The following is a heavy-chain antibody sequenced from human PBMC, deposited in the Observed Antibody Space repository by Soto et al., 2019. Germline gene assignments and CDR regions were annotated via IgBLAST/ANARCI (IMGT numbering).Heavy chain of an antibody. CDR1: GYIFVNYG. CDR2: ISPYSGNT. CDR3: VMVDNYVTPTPQDV. Sequence: QVQLVQSGDEVKKPGASVKVSCKASGYIFVNYGIAWVRQAPGQGLEWMGWISPYSGNTHSATKIQGRLTMTTDTSTSTAYMDLGSLTSDDTAVYYCVMVDNYVTPTPQDVWGQGTTVSVSS. J-gene: IGHJ6*02. D-gene: IGHD3-16*01. V-gene: IGHV1-18*01.